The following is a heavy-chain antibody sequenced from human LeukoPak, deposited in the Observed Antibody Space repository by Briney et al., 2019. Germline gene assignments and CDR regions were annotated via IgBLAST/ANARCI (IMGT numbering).Heavy chain of an antibody. CDR2: INAGNGNT. D-gene: IGHD4-17*01. CDR3: ARDPPGTNDAFDI. V-gene: IGHV1-3*01. CDR1: GYTFTSYA. J-gene: IGHJ3*02. Sequence: ASVKVSCKASGYTFTSYAMHWVRQAPGQRLEWMGWINAGNGNTKYSQKFQGRVTMTTDTSTSTAYMELRSLRSDDTAVYYCARDPPGTNDAFDIWGQGTMVTVSS.